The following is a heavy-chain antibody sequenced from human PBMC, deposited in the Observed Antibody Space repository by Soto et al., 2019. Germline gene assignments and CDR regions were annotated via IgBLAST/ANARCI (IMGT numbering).Heavy chain of an antibody. D-gene: IGHD6-19*01. CDR1: GGSISSYY. CDR2: IYYSGST. J-gene: IGHJ4*02. CDR3: ARDTAVAGGGSFDY. Sequence: PSETLSLTCTVSGGSISSYYWSWIRQPPGKGLEWIGYIYYSGSTNYNPSLKSRVTISVDTSKNQFSLKLSSVTAADTAVYYCARDTAVAGGGSFDYWGQGTLVTVSS. V-gene: IGHV4-59*01.